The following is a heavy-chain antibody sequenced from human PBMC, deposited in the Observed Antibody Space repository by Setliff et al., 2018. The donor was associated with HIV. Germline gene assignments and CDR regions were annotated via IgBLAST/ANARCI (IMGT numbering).Heavy chain of an antibody. CDR1: GYSINTAYY. Sequence: SETLSLTCSVSGYSINTAYYWSWIRQPPGKGLEWIGYIYYSGSTYYNPSLKSRVTISVDTSKNQFSLKLSSVTAADTAVYYCARERRYYDSSGDFDYWGQGTLVTVSS. J-gene: IGHJ4*02. V-gene: IGHV4-30-4*08. CDR3: ARERRYYDSSGDFDY. D-gene: IGHD3-22*01. CDR2: IYYSGST.